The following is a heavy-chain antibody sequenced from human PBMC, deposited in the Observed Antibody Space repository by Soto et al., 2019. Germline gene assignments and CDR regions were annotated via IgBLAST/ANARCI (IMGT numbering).Heavy chain of an antibody. Sequence: ASVKVSCKASGYTFTSYYMHWVRQAPGQGLEWMGIISPSGGSTSYAQKFQGRVTMTRDTSTSTVYMELSSLRSEDTAVYYCARDIVVVPATPDGMDVWGQGTTVTV. J-gene: IGHJ6*02. CDR3: ARDIVVVPATPDGMDV. V-gene: IGHV1-46*01. CDR2: ISPSGGST. CDR1: GYTFTSYY. D-gene: IGHD2-2*01.